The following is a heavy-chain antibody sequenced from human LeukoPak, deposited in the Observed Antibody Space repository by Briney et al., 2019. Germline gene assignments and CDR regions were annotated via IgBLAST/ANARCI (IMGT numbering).Heavy chain of an antibody. CDR2: ISGSGGST. D-gene: IGHD6-6*01. V-gene: IGHV3-23*01. CDR1: GFTFSSYA. CDR3: AKVARRAARGPVDY. Sequence: SGGSLRLSCAASGFTFSSYAMSWVRQAPGKGLEWVSTISGSGGSTYYADSVKGRFTISRDNSKNTLYLQMNSLRAEDTAVYYCAKVARRAARGPVDYWGQGTLVTVSS. J-gene: IGHJ4*02.